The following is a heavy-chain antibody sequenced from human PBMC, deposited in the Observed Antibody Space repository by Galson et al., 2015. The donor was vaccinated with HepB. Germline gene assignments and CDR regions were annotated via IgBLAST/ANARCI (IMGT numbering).Heavy chain of an antibody. CDR2: IGSKANSYAT. CDR1: GFTFSGSA. Sequence: SLRLPCAASGFTFSGSAIHWVSQASGRGLEWIGRIGSKANSYATTYVASVRGRFIISRDDSKNTAFLQLDSLKTDDTAVYYCTRMGDLSGYSSLWGQGTLVTVSS. D-gene: IGHD6-13*01. J-gene: IGHJ4*02. V-gene: IGHV3-73*01. CDR3: TRMGDLSGYSSL.